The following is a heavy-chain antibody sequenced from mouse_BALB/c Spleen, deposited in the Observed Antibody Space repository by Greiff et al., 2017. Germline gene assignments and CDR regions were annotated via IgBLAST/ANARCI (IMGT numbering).Heavy chain of an antibody. D-gene: IGHD1-1*01. V-gene: IGHV3-5*02. J-gene: IGHJ1*01. CDR2: IYYSGTI. CDR3: ARYYGSSYRYFDV. Sequence: EVQLQQSGPGLVKPSQTVSLTCTVTGISITTGNYRWSWIRQFPGNKLEWIGYIYYSGTITYNPSLTSRTTITRDTSKNQFFLEMNSLTAEDTATYYCARYYGSSYRYFDVWGAGTTVTVSS. CDR1: GISITTGNYR.